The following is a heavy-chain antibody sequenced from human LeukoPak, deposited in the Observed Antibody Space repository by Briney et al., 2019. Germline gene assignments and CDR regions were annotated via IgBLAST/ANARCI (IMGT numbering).Heavy chain of an antibody. J-gene: IGHJ4*02. CDR2: IYPGDFDT. D-gene: IGHD1-1*01. V-gene: IGHV5-51*01. CDR1: GYSFTSYW. CDR3: ARRALTTGYFDY. Sequence: GESLKISCEGSGYSFTSYWIAWVRQMPGKGLEWMGIIYPGDFDTRYSPSFQGQVTISADKSINTAYLQWSSLKPSDTAIYYCARRALTTGYFDYWGQGSLVTVSS.